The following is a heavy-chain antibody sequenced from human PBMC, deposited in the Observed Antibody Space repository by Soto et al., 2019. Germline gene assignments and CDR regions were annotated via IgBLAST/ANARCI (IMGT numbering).Heavy chain of an antibody. CDR1: GFTFSDSY. D-gene: IGHD3-10*01. V-gene: IGHV3-72*01. J-gene: IGHJ4*02. Sequence: EVQLVESGGGLIQPGESLRLSCSTSGFTFSDSYIDWVRQAPGKGLEWVGRTKNKAASYATEYAASVKGRFSISRDHSQNALYLQMNSLKIDDTAVYYCTAWGWGSDFGAAWGQGTQFIVSS. CDR3: TAWGWGSDFGAA. CDR2: TKNKAASYAT.